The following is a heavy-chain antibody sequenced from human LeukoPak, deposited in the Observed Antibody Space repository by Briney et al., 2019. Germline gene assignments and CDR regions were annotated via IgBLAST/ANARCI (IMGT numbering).Heavy chain of an antibody. CDR1: GGSISSGSYY. Sequence: PSQTLSLTCTVSGGSISSGSYYWSWIRQPAGKGLEWIGRIYTSGSTNYNPSLKSRVTISVDTSKNQFSLKLSSVTAADPAVYYCARAARMISDAFDIWGQGTMVTVSS. D-gene: IGHD3-22*01. CDR3: ARAARMISDAFDI. V-gene: IGHV4-61*02. CDR2: IYTSGST. J-gene: IGHJ3*02.